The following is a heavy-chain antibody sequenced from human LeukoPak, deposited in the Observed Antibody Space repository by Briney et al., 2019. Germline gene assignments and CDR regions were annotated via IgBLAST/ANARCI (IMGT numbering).Heavy chain of an antibody. CDR3: ARVYSGYDYDHFDY. Sequence: SETLSLTCTVSGVSISSYYWSWIRQPPGKGLEWIGYIYYSGSTNYNPSLKSRVTISEDTSKNQFPLKLSSVTAADTAVYYCARVYSGYDYDHFDYWGQGTLVTVSS. CDR1: GVSISSYY. D-gene: IGHD5-12*01. V-gene: IGHV4-59*01. CDR2: IYYSGST. J-gene: IGHJ4*02.